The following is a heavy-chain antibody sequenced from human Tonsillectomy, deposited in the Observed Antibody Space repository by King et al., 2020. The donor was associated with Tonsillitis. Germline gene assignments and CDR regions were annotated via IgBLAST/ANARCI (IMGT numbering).Heavy chain of an antibody. Sequence: VQLQESGPGLVKPSQTLSLTCTVSGDSISSDNYYWSWIRQYPGKGLEWIGDILHSGSTYYNPSLKSRVTMSVDTSKNQFSLKLTSVTAADTAVYYCAREVVVWGQGTLVTVSS. CDR3: AREVVV. CDR1: GDSISSDNYY. D-gene: IGHD2-15*01. V-gene: IGHV4-31*03. J-gene: IGHJ4*02. CDR2: ILHSGST.